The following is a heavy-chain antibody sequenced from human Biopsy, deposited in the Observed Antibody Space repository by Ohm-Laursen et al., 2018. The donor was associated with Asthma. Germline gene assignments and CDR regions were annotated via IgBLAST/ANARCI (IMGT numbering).Heavy chain of an antibody. CDR3: ARHDHRWDAYADF. Sequence: VTLSLTCAVSGASITSSAYYWGWIRQPPGKGLEWIGSMYYGETTYYIPPLKSRVTISVNTSKNQFSRIRSSVTAADTAVYYCARHDHRWDAYADFWGQGTLVTVSS. V-gene: IGHV4-39*01. D-gene: IGHD2-2*01. CDR2: MYYGETT. J-gene: IGHJ4*02. CDR1: GASITSSAYY.